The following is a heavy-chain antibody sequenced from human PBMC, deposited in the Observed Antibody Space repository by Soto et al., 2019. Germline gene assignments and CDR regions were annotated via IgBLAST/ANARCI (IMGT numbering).Heavy chain of an antibody. CDR3: AKNAF. D-gene: IGHD2-2*01. J-gene: IGHJ1*01. Sequence: GGSLRLSCAASGFSFRDAWMSWVRQAPGKGPEWVAKIKKDGSEKYYVDSVKGRFTISRDNARSSLYLQMNSLTADDTAVYYCAKNAFWGQGSLVTVSS. V-gene: IGHV3-7*01. CDR1: GFSFRDAW. CDR2: IKKDGSEK.